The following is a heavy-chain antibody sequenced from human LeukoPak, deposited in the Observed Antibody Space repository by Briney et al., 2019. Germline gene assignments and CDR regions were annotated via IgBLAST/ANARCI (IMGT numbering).Heavy chain of an antibody. CDR2: INTDGSST. CDR3: ARGAEYQLLYYYYYYMDV. CDR1: GFTFSSYW. D-gene: IGHD2-2*01. V-gene: IGHV3-74*01. J-gene: IGHJ6*03. Sequence: GGSLRLSCAASGFTFSSYWMHWVRQAPGKGLVWVSRINTDGSSTSYADSVKGRFTISRDNAKNTLYLQMNGLRAEDTAVYYCARGAEYQLLYYYYYYMDVWGKGTTVSVSS.